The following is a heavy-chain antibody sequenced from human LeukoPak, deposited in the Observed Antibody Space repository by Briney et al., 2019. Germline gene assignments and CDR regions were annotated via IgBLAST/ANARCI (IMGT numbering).Heavy chain of an antibody. J-gene: IGHJ3*02. Sequence: GGSLRLSCAASGFTFSSYSMNWVRQAPGKGLEWVSSISSSSSYIYYADSVKGRFTISRDNAKNSLYLQMNSLRAEDTAVYYCASVGPGIAVAAALDAFDIWGQGTMVTVSS. CDR2: ISSSSSYI. CDR1: GFTFSSYS. D-gene: IGHD6-19*01. CDR3: ASVGPGIAVAAALDAFDI. V-gene: IGHV3-21*01.